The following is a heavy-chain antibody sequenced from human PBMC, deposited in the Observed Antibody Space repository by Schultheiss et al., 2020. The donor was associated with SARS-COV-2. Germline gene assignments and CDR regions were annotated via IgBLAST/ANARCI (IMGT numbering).Heavy chain of an antibody. V-gene: IGHV3-7*03. CDR3: ARDGEGSVPDWFDP. CDR2: IKEDGSEK. J-gene: IGHJ5*02. D-gene: IGHD3-10*01. Sequence: GESLKISCAASGFRFNKYWMIWARQAPGKGLEWVASIKEDGSEKDYVDAVKGRFTISRDNAKTSLYLQMNSLGAEDTAVYYCARDGEGSVPDWFDPWGQGTLVTVSS. CDR1: GFRFNKYW.